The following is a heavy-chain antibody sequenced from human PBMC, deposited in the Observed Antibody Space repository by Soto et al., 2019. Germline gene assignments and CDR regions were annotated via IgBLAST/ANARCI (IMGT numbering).Heavy chain of an antibody. CDR2: INHSGST. CDR1: GGSFSGYY. D-gene: IGHD3-3*01. CDR3: ARGLRDYDFWSGYYHDAFDI. V-gene: IGHV4-34*01. J-gene: IGHJ3*02. Sequence: SLTCAVYGGSFSGYYWSWIRQPPGKGLEWIGEINHSGSTNYNPSLKSRVTISVDTSKNQFSLKLSSVTAADTAVYYCARGLRDYDFWSGYYHDAFDIWGQGTMVTVSS.